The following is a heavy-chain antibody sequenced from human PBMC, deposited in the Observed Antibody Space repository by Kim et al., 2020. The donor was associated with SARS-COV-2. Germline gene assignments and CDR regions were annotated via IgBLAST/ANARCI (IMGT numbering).Heavy chain of an antibody. J-gene: IGHJ4*02. V-gene: IGHV3-66*01. CDR2: IHRGGGE. Sequence: GGSLRLSCAVSGFDVSARYMNWVRQAPGKGLEWVSVIHRGGGEDYADSVKGRFTISRDESKNTLYMDMNHLRGDDTAMSYCATSRNYFDSRTYDSWGQGTLVPVSS. D-gene: IGHD3-22*01. CDR3: ATSRNYFDSRTYDS. CDR1: GFDVSARY.